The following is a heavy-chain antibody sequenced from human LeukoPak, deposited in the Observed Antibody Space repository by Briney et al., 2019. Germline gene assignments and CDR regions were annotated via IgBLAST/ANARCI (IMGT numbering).Heavy chain of an antibody. V-gene: IGHV4-39*01. Sequence: SETLSLTCTVSGGSISITRYYWVWICQPPGEGLDWIGSVYYSGSTLYNASLKSRVTISVDTSKNQFSLKLSSVTAADTAVYYCARQSDYYDSGKEGYFDYWGQGTLVTVSS. D-gene: IGHD3-10*01. CDR3: ARQSDYYDSGKEGYFDY. J-gene: IGHJ4*02. CDR2: VYYSGST. CDR1: GGSISITRYY.